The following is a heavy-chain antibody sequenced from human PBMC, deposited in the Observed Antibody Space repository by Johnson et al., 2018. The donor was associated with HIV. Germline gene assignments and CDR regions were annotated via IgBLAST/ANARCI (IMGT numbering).Heavy chain of an antibody. Sequence: QVRLVESGGDVVQPGRSLRLSCAASGFTFSSYGMHWVRQAPGKGLDWVADISYDGSNKYYADSLKGRFTISRDNSKNTLYLQMNSLRVEDTAVYYCASEVRGVLDIWGQGTMVTVSS. CDR3: ASEVRGVLDI. CDR2: ISYDGSNK. CDR1: GFTFSSYG. D-gene: IGHD3-10*01. V-gene: IGHV3-30*03. J-gene: IGHJ3*02.